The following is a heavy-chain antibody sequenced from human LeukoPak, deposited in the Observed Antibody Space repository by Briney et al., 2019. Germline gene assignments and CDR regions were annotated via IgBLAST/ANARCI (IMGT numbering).Heavy chain of an antibody. CDR1: GGSISSSSYY. CDR3: ARREAFGSNGGFDY. CDR2: IYYSGST. Sequence: NPSETLSLTCTVSGGSISSSSYYWGWIRQPPGKGLEWIGSIYYSGSTYYNPSLKSRVTISIDTSKNQFSLKLSSVTAADTAVYHCARREAFGSNGGFDYWGQGTLVTVSS. D-gene: IGHD3-16*01. V-gene: IGHV4-39*01. J-gene: IGHJ4*02.